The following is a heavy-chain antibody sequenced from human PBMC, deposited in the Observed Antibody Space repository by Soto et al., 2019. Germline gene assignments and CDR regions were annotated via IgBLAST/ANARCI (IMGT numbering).Heavy chain of an antibody. CDR3: AGGVVVVVAAVRHYYYGMDV. Sequence: QVQLVQSGAEVKKPGSSVKVSCKASGGTFSSYAISWVRQAPGQGLEWMGGIIPSFGTANYAQKFKGRVTITADESTSTAYMELSSLRSEDTAVYYCAGGVVVVVAAVRHYYYGMDVWGQGTTVTVSS. CDR1: GGTFSSYA. V-gene: IGHV1-69*01. D-gene: IGHD2-15*01. J-gene: IGHJ6*02. CDR2: IIPSFGTA.